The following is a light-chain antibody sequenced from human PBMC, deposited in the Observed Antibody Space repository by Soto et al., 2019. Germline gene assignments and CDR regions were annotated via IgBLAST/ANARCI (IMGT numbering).Light chain of an antibody. Sequence: DIQVTQSPSSLSASVGDSVSITCRASQTIRSNVNWFQQKPGEVPKILIYGASTLQSGVPSRFSGSGTGTDFTLTISNVQPEDFATYYCQQSYDHPLTFGQGTRLEI. CDR2: GAS. J-gene: IGKJ5*01. V-gene: IGKV1-39*01. CDR3: QQSYDHPLT. CDR1: QTIRSN.